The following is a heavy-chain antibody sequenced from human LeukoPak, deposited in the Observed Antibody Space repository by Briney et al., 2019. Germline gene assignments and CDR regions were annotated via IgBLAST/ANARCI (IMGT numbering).Heavy chain of an antibody. J-gene: IGHJ6*03. CDR1: GGSFSGYY. Sequence: PSETLSLTCAVYGGSFSGYYWSWIRQPPGKGLEWIGEINHSGSTNYNPSLKSRVTISVDTSKNQFSLKLRSVTAADTAVYYCARGKEFSGSYYVYYCYMDVWGKGTTVTVSS. V-gene: IGHV4-34*01. CDR2: INHSGST. D-gene: IGHD1-26*01. CDR3: ARGKEFSGSYYVYYCYMDV.